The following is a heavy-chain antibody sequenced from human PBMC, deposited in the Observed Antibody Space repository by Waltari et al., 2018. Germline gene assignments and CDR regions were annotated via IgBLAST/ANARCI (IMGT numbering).Heavy chain of an antibody. J-gene: IGHJ3*02. CDR1: GYSITSGYY. CDR3: ARRLGYDAFDI. Sequence: QVQLQESGPGLVKSSETLSLTCTVSGYSITSGYYWGWIRQPPGKGLEWIGSIYHSGSTYYNPSLKSRLTISVDTSKNQFSLKLSSVTASDTAVYFCARRLGYDAFDIWGQGSMFTVSS. D-gene: IGHD5-18*01. CDR2: IYHSGST. V-gene: IGHV4-38-2*02.